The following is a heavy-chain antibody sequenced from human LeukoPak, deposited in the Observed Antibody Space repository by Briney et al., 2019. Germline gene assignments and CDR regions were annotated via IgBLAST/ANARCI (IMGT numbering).Heavy chain of an antibody. CDR2: IIPIFATT. CDR1: GGTFSSFA. D-gene: IGHD6-19*01. V-gene: IGHV1-69*13. Sequence: GASVKVSCKTSGGTFSSFAIAWVRQAPGQGLEWMAGIIPIFATTNYAQEFQGRVSLTADESTSTVYMELSSLRSDDTAVYYCARESDSSGWKAGNAFDIWGQGTMVTVSS. CDR3: ARESDSSGWKAGNAFDI. J-gene: IGHJ3*02.